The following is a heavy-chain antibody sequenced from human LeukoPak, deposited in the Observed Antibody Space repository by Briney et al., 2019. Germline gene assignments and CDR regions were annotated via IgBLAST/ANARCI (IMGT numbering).Heavy chain of an antibody. J-gene: IGHJ4*02. CDR2: ISYDGTNK. CDR3: AKDDRGNEAPFDY. CDR1: GFTCGNYD. Sequence: GGSLRLSCAASGFTCGNYDMHWFRQAPGKGLEWVAVISYDGTNKYYADSVKGRFTISRDNSKNTLHLQMNSLRAEDTAVYYCAKDDRGNEAPFDYWGQGTLVTVSS. V-gene: IGHV3-30*18.